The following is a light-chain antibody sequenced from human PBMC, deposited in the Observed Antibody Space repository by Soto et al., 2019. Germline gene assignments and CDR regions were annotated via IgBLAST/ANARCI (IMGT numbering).Light chain of an antibody. CDR2: EVS. Sequence: QSALTQPASVSGSPGQSITISCTGNSSDVGGYDHVSWYQQHPGNAPKLIIYEVSIRPSGVSDRFSGSKSGNTASLTISGLQAEDEADYHCNSFTNSRTVVFGGGTQLTVL. CDR3: NSFTNSRTVV. V-gene: IGLV2-14*01. J-gene: IGLJ2*01. CDR1: SSDVGGYDH.